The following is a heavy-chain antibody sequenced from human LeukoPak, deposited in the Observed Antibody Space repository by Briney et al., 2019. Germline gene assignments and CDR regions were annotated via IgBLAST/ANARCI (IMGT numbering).Heavy chain of an antibody. CDR3: ARAVYGFDAFGI. V-gene: IGHV3-21*01. Sequence: PGGSLRLSCAASGFTFSSYSMNWVRQAPGKGLEWVTSISSSSSYIYYADSVKGRFTISRDNAKNSLYLQMNSLRVEDTAVYYCARAVYGFDAFGIWGQGTMVTVSS. D-gene: IGHD4-17*01. CDR1: GFTFSSYS. J-gene: IGHJ3*02. CDR2: ISSSSSYI.